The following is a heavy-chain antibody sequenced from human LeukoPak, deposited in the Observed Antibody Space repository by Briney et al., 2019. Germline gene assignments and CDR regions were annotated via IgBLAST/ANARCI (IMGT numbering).Heavy chain of an antibody. CDR1: GDSFTSYW. CDR2: LYPGDSTT. V-gene: IGHV5-51*01. J-gene: IGHJ4*02. CDR3: ARHSAGGTGSFDY. D-gene: IGHD6-13*01. Sequence: GESLKISCKDSGDSFTSYWISWVCQMPGKGLEWMATLYPGDSTTRYSPSFQGQVTISVDNSISTAYLHWSRLKASDTAMYYCARHSAGGTGSFDYWGQGTLVTVSS.